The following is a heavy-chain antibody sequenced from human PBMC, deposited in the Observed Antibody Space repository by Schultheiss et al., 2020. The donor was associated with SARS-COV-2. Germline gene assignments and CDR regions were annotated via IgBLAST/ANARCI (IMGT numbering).Heavy chain of an antibody. J-gene: IGHJ4*02. CDR3: ARFTNWYSSNYFDY. CDR2: INAGNGNT. Sequence: KASGYTFTSYGISWVRQAPGQGLEWMGWINAGNGNTKYSQKFQGRVTITRDTSASTAYMELSRLRSDDTAVYYCARFTNWYSSNYFDYWGQGTLVTVSS. D-gene: IGHD1-7*01. CDR1: GYTFTSYG. V-gene: IGHV1-18*01.